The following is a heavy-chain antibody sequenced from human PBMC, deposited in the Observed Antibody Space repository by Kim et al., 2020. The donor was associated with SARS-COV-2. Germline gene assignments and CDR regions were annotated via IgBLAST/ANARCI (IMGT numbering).Heavy chain of an antibody. V-gene: IGHV3-23*01. CDR3: AKASSRGAYLTYFDY. J-gene: IGHJ4*02. Sequence: GGSLRLSCAASGFTFNNYAMSWVRQAPGKGLEWVSTISGSGAPTYYADSVKGRFTISRDDSKNTLHLQMNSLRAEDTAVYYCAKASSRGAYLTYFDYWGPGTLFTVAS. D-gene: IGHD1-26*01. CDR2: ISGSGAPT. CDR1: GFTFNNYA.